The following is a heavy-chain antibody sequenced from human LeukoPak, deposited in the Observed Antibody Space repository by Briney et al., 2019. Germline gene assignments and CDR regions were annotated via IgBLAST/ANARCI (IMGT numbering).Heavy chain of an antibody. CDR2: IDPSDSYT. V-gene: IGHV5-10-1*01. Sequence: HGESLKISCKGSGYSFTGYWISWVRQMPGKGLEWMGRIDPSDSYTNYSPAFRGHVTISVDKSFSSAFLQWTTLKASDTAMYYCARHRGYSYGNFDFWGLGTLVTVSS. D-gene: IGHD5-18*01. CDR1: GYSFTGYW. CDR3: ARHRGYSYGNFDF. J-gene: IGHJ4*02.